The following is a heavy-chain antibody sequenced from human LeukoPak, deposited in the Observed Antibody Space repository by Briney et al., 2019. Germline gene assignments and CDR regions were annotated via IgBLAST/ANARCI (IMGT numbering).Heavy chain of an antibody. CDR1: GFLFSSYA. J-gene: IGHJ4*02. Sequence: GGSVRLSCAASGFLFSSYAMHWVRQAPGKGLEWVAVITYGGTNKYYVDPVKGRFTISRDNSRNMLFLQMNSLRPEDTAVYYCAKDFSEGQTGYYTEFDYWGQGTLVTVSS. D-gene: IGHD3-9*01. CDR3: AKDFSEGQTGYYTEFDY. V-gene: IGHV3-30*18. CDR2: ITYGGTNK.